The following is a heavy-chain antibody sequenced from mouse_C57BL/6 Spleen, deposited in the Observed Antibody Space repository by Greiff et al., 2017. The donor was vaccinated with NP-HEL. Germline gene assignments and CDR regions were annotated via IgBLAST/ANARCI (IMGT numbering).Heavy chain of an antibody. CDR3: ARSTANWDWFAY. CDR2: IWSGGST. Sequence: VQLQQSGPGLVQPSPSLSITCTVSGFSLTSYGVHWVRQSPGKGLEWLGVIWSGGSTDYNAAFISRLSISKDNSKSQVFFKMNSLQADDTAIYYCARSTANWDWFAYWGQGTLVTVSA. D-gene: IGHD4-1*01. J-gene: IGHJ3*01. V-gene: IGHV2-2*01. CDR1: GFSLTSYG.